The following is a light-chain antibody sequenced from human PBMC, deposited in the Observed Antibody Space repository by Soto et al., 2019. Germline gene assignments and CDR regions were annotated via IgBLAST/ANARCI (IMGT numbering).Light chain of an antibody. V-gene: IGLV1-44*01. CDR3: AAWDDSLNGGV. CDR2: SKN. CDR1: SSNIGSNT. J-gene: IGLJ3*02. Sequence: QSVLTQAPSASGTPGQRVTISCSGSSSNIGSNTVKWYQQFPGTAPKLLIYSKNQRPSGVPDRFSGSKSGTSASLAISGLQSEDEADYYCAAWDDSLNGGVFGGGTKLTVL.